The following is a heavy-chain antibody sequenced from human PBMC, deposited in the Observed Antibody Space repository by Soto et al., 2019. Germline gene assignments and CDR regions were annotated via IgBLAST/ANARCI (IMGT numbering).Heavy chain of an antibody. CDR3: ASRDPGTSVDY. V-gene: IGHV4-4*02. Sequence: QVQLQESGPGLVKPSGTLSLTCAVSGGSFTSNNWWTWVRQPPGQGLEWIGEIYRTGSTNYNPSLKRRVTISLDKSANQFALKVTSLTAAETAVYYCASRDPGTSVDYWGQGTLVTVSA. CDR1: GGSFTSNNW. J-gene: IGHJ4*02. CDR2: IYRTGST. D-gene: IGHD1-7*01.